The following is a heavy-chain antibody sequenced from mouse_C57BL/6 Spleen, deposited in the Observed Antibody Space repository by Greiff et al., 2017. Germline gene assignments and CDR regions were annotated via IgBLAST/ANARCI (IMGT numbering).Heavy chain of an antibody. Sequence: VPLQQPGAELVKPGASVKLSCKASGYTFTSYWMPWVTQRPGQGMEWIGALYPGNSDTSYNQQFPGKAPLTAVPSASTAYMELSSLANEDTAVYYWTRRGLALATKYFEVWGTGTTVTVSA. J-gene: IGHJ1*03. CDR3: TRRGLALATKYFEV. V-gene: IGHV1-5*01. CDR2: LYPGNSDT. CDR1: GYTFTSYW. D-gene: IGHD1-1*01.